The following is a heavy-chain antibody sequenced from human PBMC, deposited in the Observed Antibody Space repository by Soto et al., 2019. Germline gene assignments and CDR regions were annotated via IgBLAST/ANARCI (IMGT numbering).Heavy chain of an antibody. CDR3: GRLGYDHSGYSLLDY. J-gene: IGHJ4*02. Sequence: QLQLQESGPGLVKPSETLSLTCTVSGGSIGSSSYYWAWIRQPPGRGLEWIGNIHYSGTSYYSPSLKSRITTSVATSKNQFSLKLSSVSAADTAVYYCGRLGYDHSGYSLLDYWGQGILVTVSS. CDR2: IHYSGTS. V-gene: IGHV4-39*01. D-gene: IGHD3-22*01. CDR1: GGSIGSSSYY.